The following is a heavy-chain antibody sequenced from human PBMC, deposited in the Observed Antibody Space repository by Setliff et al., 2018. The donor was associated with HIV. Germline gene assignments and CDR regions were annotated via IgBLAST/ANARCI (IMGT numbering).Heavy chain of an antibody. Sequence: GGSLRLSCAVSGFTFEDHGMSWVRQAPGKGLGWVSGINWNGGSTGYVDSVKGRFTISRYNAKNSLYLKMNSLRAEDMALYYCVRDKWLVPDTFDIWSQGTMGTVS. CDR1: GFTFEDHG. J-gene: IGHJ3*02. V-gene: IGHV3-20*04. D-gene: IGHD6-19*01. CDR3: VRDKWLVPDTFDI. CDR2: INWNGGST.